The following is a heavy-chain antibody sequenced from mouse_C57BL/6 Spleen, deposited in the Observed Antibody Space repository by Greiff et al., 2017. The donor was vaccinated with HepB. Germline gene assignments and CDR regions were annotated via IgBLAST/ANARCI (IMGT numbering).Heavy chain of an antibody. D-gene: IGHD2-2*01. Sequence: QVQLQQSGAELVKPGASVKISCNASGYAFSSYWMNWVKQRPGKGLEWIGQIYPGDGDTNYNGKFKGKATLTADKSSSTAYMQLSSLTSEDSAVYFCARWLPYYYAMDYWGQGTSVTVSS. V-gene: IGHV1-80*01. CDR3: ARWLPYYYAMDY. CDR2: IYPGDGDT. J-gene: IGHJ4*01. CDR1: GYAFSSYW.